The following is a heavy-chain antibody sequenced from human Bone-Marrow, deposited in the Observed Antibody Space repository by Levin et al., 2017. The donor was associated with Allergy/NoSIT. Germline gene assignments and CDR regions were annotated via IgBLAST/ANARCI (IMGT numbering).Heavy chain of an antibody. CDR2: IHYSGSA. D-gene: IGHD1-26*01. CDR3: AKPRGDAYVVGAASENWFDP. Sequence: SETLSLTCTVSGGSLRSSSYYWGWIRQSPEKGLEWMGGIHYSGSAYYNPSLRSRVTISVDTSMNQFSLRLNFVTAADTAVYYCAKPRGDAYVVGAASENWFDPWGQGILVTVSS. V-gene: IGHV4-39*07. CDR1: GGSLRSSSYY. J-gene: IGHJ5*02.